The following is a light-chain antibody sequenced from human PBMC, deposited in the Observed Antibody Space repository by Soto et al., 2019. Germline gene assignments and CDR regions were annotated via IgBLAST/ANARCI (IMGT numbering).Light chain of an antibody. Sequence: DIQMIQSPSTLPASVGDRVTITCRASQTIGNWLAWYQQKPGKVPKLLIYNASTLESGAPSRFSGSGSGTEFTLTISSLQPDDFATYYCQQCNLYWTFGQGTKVEIK. V-gene: IGKV1-5*03. CDR2: NAS. CDR3: QQCNLYWT. CDR1: QTIGNW. J-gene: IGKJ1*01.